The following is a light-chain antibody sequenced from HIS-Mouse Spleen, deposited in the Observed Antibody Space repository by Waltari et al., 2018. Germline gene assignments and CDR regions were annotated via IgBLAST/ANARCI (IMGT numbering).Light chain of an antibody. V-gene: IGLV2-11*01. CDR3: CSYAGSYTLV. J-gene: IGLJ2*01. CDR1: STDVGGYNY. CDR2: DVS. Sequence: QSALTQPRSVSGSPGQSATISCTGTSTDVGGYNYVSWYHPPPGKAPNLMIYDVSKRPSGVPDRFSGSKSGNTASLTISGLQAEDEADYYCCSYAGSYTLVFGGGTKLTVL.